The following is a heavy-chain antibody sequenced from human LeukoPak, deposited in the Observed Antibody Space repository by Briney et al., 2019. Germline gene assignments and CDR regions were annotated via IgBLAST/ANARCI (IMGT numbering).Heavy chain of an antibody. CDR3: ARDADHGDYGRFVWFDP. D-gene: IGHD4-17*01. V-gene: IGHV1-46*01. CDR1: GYTLSSYY. CDR2: INPSGGST. Sequence: ASVKVSCKASGYTLSSYYMHWVRQAPGQGLEWMGIINPSGGSTSYAQKFQGRVTMTSDTPTSIVYMELSSLRSEDTAVYYCARDADHGDYGRFVWFDPWGPGTLVTVSS. J-gene: IGHJ5*02.